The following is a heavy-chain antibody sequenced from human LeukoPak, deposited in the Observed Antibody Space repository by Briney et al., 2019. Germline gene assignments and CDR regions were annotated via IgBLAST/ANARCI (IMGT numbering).Heavy chain of an antibody. J-gene: IGHJ4*02. CDR2: INPNSGGT. V-gene: IGHV1-2*02. CDR1: GYTFTGHY. Sequence: ASVKVSCKASGYTFTGHYMHWVRQAPGQGLEWMGWINPNSGGTKYAQKFQGRVTMTRDTSISTTYMELSSLRSEDTAVYYCASRGLVPTGYFDYWGQGTLVTVSS. CDR3: ASRGLVPTGYFDY. D-gene: IGHD3/OR15-3a*01.